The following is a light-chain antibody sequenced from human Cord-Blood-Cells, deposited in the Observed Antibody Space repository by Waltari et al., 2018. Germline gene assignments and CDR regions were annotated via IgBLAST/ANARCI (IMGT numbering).Light chain of an antibody. CDR1: QGISSW. Sequence: IQMTQSPSSVSASVGDRVTITRRASQGISSWLAWYQQKPGKAPKLLIYAASSMQSGVPSTCTDSRSGTHCTLTISSLQPEDFATYYCQQANSFPFTFGPGSKVDIK. J-gene: IGKJ3*01. V-gene: IGKV1-12*01. CDR2: AAS. CDR3: QQANSFPFT.